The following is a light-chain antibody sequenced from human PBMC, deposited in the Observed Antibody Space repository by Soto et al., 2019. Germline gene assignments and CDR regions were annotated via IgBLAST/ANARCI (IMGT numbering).Light chain of an antibody. Sequence: EIVLTQAPGTLSLSPGERATLSGSASQSVSNNYLAWYQQKPGQAPRLLIYGASNRATGIPDRFSGSGSGTDFTLTISRLEPEDFAVYYCQLYGSSPPFTFGPGTKVDIK. CDR3: QLYGSSPPFT. CDR1: QSVSNNY. V-gene: IGKV3-20*01. J-gene: IGKJ3*01. CDR2: GAS.